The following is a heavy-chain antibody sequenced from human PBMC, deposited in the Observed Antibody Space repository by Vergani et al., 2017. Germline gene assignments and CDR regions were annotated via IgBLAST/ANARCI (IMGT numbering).Heavy chain of an antibody. CDR3: ARGRGYDYVWGSYRYFDY. Sequence: QVQLQQWGAGLLKPSETLSLTCAVYGGSFSGYYWSWIRQPPGKGLEWIGEINHSGSTNYNPSLKSRVTISVDTSKNQFSLKLSSVTAADTAVYYCARGRGYDYVWGSYRYFDYWGQGTLVTVSS. D-gene: IGHD3-16*02. J-gene: IGHJ4*02. V-gene: IGHV4-34*01. CDR2: INHSGST. CDR1: GGSFSGYY.